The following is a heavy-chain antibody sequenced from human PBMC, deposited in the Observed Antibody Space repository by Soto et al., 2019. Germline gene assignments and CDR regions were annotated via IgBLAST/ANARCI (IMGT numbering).Heavy chain of an antibody. CDR3: ARDRANYYDSSGPMAFDI. V-gene: IGHV4-34*01. CDR1: GGSFSGYY. Sequence: SETLSLTCAVYGGSFSGYYWSWIRQPPGKGLEWIGEINYSGSTNYNPSLKSRVTISVDTSKNQFSLKLSSVTAADTAVYYCARDRANYYDSSGPMAFDIWGQGTMVTVSS. CDR2: INYSGST. J-gene: IGHJ3*02. D-gene: IGHD3-22*01.